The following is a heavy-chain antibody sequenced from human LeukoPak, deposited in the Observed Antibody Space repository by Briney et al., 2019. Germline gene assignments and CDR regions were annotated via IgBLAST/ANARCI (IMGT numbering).Heavy chain of an antibody. CDR2: IIPIFGPP. V-gene: IGHV1-69*05. CDR3: ARGTIAAKPRKCLYFDY. J-gene: IGHJ4*02. Sequence: VASVRVSCKASGGTFSSYAISWVRQAPGQGLEWMGGIIPIFGPPNNAQALKGSVTITTDESTSTAYMELSSLRSEDTAVYYCARGTIAAKPRKCLYFDYWGQGTLVTVSS. D-gene: IGHD6-13*01. CDR1: GGTFSSYA.